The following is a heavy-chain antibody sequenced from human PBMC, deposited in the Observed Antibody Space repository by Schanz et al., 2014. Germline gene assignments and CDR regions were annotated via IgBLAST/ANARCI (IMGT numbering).Heavy chain of an antibody. CDR2: LSPSGASA. CDR3: ATERVGFSNSLDP. D-gene: IGHD6-13*01. CDR1: GYTLTNFD. Sequence: QVQLVQSGAEVKKPGASVKVSCKASGYTLTNFDINWVRQAPGQGLEWMGVLSPSGASATFAQNFQGRVTMTRNTSTSTVYMDLSSLSFGDTAVYYCATERVGFSNSLDPWGQGTLVTVSS. V-gene: IGHV1-46*01. J-gene: IGHJ5*02.